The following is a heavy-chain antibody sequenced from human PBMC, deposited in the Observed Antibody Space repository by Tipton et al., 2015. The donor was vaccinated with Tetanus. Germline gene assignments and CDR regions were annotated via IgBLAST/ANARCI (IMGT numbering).Heavy chain of an antibody. J-gene: IGHJ4*02. CDR2: IKEDGSEK. Sequence: SLRLSCAASGFTFSNSWMSWVRQAPGKGLEWVAYIKEDGSEKYYVDSVKGRFTISRDNAKNSLYLQMNNLRAEDSAVYYCANGGWYPSIWGQGTPVTVSS. D-gene: IGHD6-19*01. V-gene: IGHV3-7*01. CDR1: GFTFSNSW. CDR3: ANGGWYPSI.